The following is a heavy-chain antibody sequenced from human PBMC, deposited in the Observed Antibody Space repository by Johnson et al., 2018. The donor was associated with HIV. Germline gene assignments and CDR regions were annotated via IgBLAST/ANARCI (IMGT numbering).Heavy chain of an antibody. Sequence: QEQLVESGGGVVQPGRSLRLSCAASGFTFSSYAMHWVRQAPGKGLEWVAVISYDGSNKYYADSVKGRFTISRDNSKNTLYVQMNSLRGEDTAVYYCAKSTQANIFRESGPYGAFDVWGQGTMVTVSS. V-gene: IGHV3-30-3*02. CDR3: AKSTQANIFRESGPYGAFDV. CDR1: GFTFSSYA. J-gene: IGHJ3*01. D-gene: IGHD3-10*01. CDR2: ISYDGSNK.